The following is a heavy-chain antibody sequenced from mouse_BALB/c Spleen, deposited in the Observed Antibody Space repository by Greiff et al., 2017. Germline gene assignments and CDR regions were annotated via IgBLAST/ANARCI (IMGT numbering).Heavy chain of an antibody. J-gene: IGHJ1*01. CDR3: ARESGNYWYFDV. CDR1: GYSITSGYY. CDR2: ISYDGSN. D-gene: IGHD1-1*01. V-gene: IGHV3-6*02. Sequence: ESGPGLVKPSQSLSLTCSVTGYSITSGYYWNWIRQFPGNKLEWMGYISYDGSNNYNPSLKNRISITRDTSKNQFFLKLNSVTTEDTATYYCARESGNYWYFDVWGAGTTVTVSS.